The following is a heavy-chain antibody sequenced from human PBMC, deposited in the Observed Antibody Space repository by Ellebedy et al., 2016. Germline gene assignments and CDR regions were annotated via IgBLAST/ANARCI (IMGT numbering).Heavy chain of an antibody. CDR3: ARSDLV. CDR1: HFPFNTYY. Sequence: GGSLRLSXTASHFPFNTYYMSWVRQAPGKGLEGVAYISSTSTPYYTDSVKGRFTVSRDNARNSLYLQMNSLRDDDTAMYYCARSDLVWGQGTLVTVSS. CDR2: ISSTSTP. D-gene: IGHD1-26*01. V-gene: IGHV3-48*02. J-gene: IGHJ4*02.